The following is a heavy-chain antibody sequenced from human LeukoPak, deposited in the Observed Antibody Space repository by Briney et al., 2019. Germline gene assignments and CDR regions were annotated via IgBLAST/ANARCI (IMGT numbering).Heavy chain of an antibody. CDR3: ARAVAYGIDTGFFDN. J-gene: IGHJ4*02. V-gene: IGHV4-61*08. Sequence: SETLSLTCAVSGGSISSGGYSWSWIRQPPGKGLEWIGYIYYSGSTYYNPSLKSRVTILVDTSRNEFSLKLSSVTAADTAVYYCARAVAYGIDTGFFDNWGQGTLVTVSS. CDR2: IYYSGST. CDR1: GGSISSGGYS. D-gene: IGHD2-8*02.